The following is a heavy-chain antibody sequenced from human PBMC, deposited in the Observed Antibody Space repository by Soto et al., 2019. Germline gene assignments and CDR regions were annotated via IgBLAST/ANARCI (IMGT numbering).Heavy chain of an antibody. Sequence: PGGSLRLSCAASGFTFDDYAMHWVRQAPGKGLEWVSGINWNSGSIGYADSVKGRFTISRDNSKNTLYLQMNSLRAEDTAVYYCARENGYYYGSGSYSHDAFDIWGQGTMVTVSS. CDR1: GFTFDDYA. D-gene: IGHD3-10*01. CDR3: ARENGYYYGSGSYSHDAFDI. CDR2: INWNSGSI. J-gene: IGHJ3*02. V-gene: IGHV3-9*01.